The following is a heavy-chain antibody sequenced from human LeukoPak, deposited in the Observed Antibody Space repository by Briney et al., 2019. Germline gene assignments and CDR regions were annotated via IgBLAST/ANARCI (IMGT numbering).Heavy chain of an antibody. V-gene: IGHV3-23*01. J-gene: IGHJ4*02. D-gene: IGHD2-2*01. CDR1: GFTFSRNA. CDR2: LSGSGGNT. CDR3: AKDPYGTRYFDY. Sequence: GGSLRLSSAASGFTFSRNAMSWVRQAPGKGLEWVSSLSGSGGNTYYADSVKGRFTISRDNSKNTVYLQMNSLRAEDTAVYYCAKDPYGTRYFDYWGQGTLVTVSS.